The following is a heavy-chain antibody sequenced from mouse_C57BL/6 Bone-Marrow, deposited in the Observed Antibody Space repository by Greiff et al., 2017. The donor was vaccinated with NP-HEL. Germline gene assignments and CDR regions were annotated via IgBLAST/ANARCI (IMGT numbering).Heavy chain of an antibody. CDR3: ARHRSYYFDY. D-gene: IGHD1-1*01. CDR1: GFTFSSYG. Sequence: DVHLVESGGDLVKPGGSLKLSCAASGFTFSSYGMSWVRQTPDKRLEWVATISSGGSYTYYPDSVKGRFTISRDNAKNTLYLQMSSLKSEDTAMYYCARHRSYYFDYWGQGTTLTVSS. CDR2: ISSGGSYT. V-gene: IGHV5-6*01. J-gene: IGHJ2*01.